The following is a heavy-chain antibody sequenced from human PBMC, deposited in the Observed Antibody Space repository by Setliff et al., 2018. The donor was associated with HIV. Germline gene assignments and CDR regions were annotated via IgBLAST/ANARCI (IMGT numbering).Heavy chain of an antibody. D-gene: IGHD3-3*01. CDR3: ARDGINYDFWSGQNASNWFDP. V-gene: IGHV1-46*01. CDR2: IDPTGGRT. J-gene: IGHJ5*02. Sequence: ASVKVSCKASGYTFTGYYIHWVRQAPGQGLEWMGVIDPTGGRTTYAQKFEDRVTMTRDLSTSTVYMELTRLKSEDVAIYYCARDGINYDFWSGQNASNWFDPWGQGTLVTVSS. CDR1: GYTFTGYY.